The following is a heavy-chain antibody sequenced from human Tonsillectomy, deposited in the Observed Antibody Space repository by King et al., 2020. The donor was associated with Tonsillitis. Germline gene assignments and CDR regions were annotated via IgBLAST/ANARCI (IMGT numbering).Heavy chain of an antibody. CDR3: ARGGLAAVYYFDY. D-gene: IGHD6-25*01. Sequence: VQLQQWGAGLLKPSETLSLTCAVYGGSFSGYYWSWIRQPPGKGLEWIGEINHSGSTNYNPSLKSRVTISVDTSKNQFSLNLSSVTAADTAVYYCARGGLAAVYYFDYWGQGTRVTVSS. J-gene: IGHJ4*02. V-gene: IGHV4-34*01. CDR1: GGSFSGYY. CDR2: INHSGST.